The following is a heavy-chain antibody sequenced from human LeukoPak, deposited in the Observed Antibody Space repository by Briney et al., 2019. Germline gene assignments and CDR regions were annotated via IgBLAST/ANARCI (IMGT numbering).Heavy chain of an antibody. J-gene: IGHJ4*02. D-gene: IGHD6-19*01. V-gene: IGHV4-34*01. CDR2: INHSGST. CDR3: ARLGGEAVAGTNFDY. Sequence: GSLRLSCAASGFTFSSYNMNWVRQPPGKGLEWIGEINHSGSTNYNPSLKSRVTISVDTSKNQFSLKLSSVTAADTAVYYCARLGGEAVAGTNFDYWGQGTLVTVSS. CDR1: GFTFSSYN.